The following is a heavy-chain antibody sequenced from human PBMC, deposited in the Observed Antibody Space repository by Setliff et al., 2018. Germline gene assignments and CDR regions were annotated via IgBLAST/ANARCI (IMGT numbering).Heavy chain of an antibody. V-gene: IGHV1-18*01. CDR2: ISAYSGNT. CDR1: GYTFTNYA. D-gene: IGHD2-2*01. CDR3: SRLVRYCTRTSCQRASGEDY. J-gene: IGHJ4*02. Sequence: VASVKVSCKASGYTFTNYAINWVRQAPGQGLEWVGWISAYSGNTYYAQKSQGRVTMATDTSTATAYLELRSLRSDDTAVYYCSRLVRYCTRTSCQRASGEDYWGQGTLVTVSS.